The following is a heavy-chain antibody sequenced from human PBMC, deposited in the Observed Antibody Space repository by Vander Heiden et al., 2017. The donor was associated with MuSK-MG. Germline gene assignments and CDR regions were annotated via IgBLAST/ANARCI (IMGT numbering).Heavy chain of an antibody. CDR2: IYHSGST. CDR1: GGSISSSNW. Sequence: QVQLQESGPGLVKPSGTLSLTCAVSGGSISSSNWWSWVRQPPGKGLEWIGEIYHSGSTNDNPSLKSRVTISVDKAKNQFSMKMRSVTAADTAVYYVARAGGGNEFDYWGQGTMVTVYS. CDR3: ARAGGGNEFDY. D-gene: IGHD2-15*01. V-gene: IGHV4-4*02. J-gene: IGHJ4*02.